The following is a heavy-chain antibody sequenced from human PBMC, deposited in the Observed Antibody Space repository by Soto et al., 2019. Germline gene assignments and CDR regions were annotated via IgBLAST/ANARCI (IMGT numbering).Heavy chain of an antibody. CDR1: GFSLNDYG. CDR3: AKSNRGAYDTPDF. J-gene: IGHJ4*02. D-gene: IGHD3-22*01. CDR2: ISYDGRNK. V-gene: IGHV3-30*18. Sequence: QVQLVESGGGVVQPGRSLRLSCAASGFSLNDYGMHWVRQPPDKGLEWVADISYDGRNKYYTDSVRGRFTISRDISKGTLYLQMNSLRPEDTAVYYCAKSNRGAYDTPDFWGQGTPVTVSP.